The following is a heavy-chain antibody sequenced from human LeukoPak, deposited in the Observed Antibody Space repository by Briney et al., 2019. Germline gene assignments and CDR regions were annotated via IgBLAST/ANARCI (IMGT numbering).Heavy chain of an antibody. D-gene: IGHD4-17*01. CDR2: ISIGGSST. J-gene: IGHJ6*02. Sequence: GRSLRLSCIGSGFTFSSDEMNWVRQAPGKGLEWVSYISIGGSSTYYADSVKGRFTISRDDAKNSLYLQMNSLRAEDTATYYCAKDGTTETTNYFYAMDVWGQGTTVTVSS. V-gene: IGHV3-48*03. CDR1: GFTFSSDE. CDR3: AKDGTTETTNYFYAMDV.